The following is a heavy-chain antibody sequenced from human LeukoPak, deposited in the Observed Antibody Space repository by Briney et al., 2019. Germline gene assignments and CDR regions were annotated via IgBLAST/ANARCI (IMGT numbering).Heavy chain of an antibody. CDR2: INHSGST. D-gene: IGHD4-17*01. V-gene: IGHV4-34*01. CDR1: GGSFSGYY. J-gene: IGHJ6*02. Sequence: SETLSLTCAVYGGSFSGYYWSWIRQPPGKGLEWIGEINHSGSTNYNPSLKSRVTISVDTSKNQFSLKLSSVTAADTAVYYCVRSYDDPYYYYGMDVWGQGTTVTVSS. CDR3: VRSYDDPYYYYGMDV.